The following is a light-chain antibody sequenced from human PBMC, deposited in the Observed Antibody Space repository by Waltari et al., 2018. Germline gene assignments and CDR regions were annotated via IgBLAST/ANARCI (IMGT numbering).Light chain of an antibody. Sequence: VLTQSPVSLSVSPGEGVTLSCRASHSVYRSLAWYQQKPGQGPRLLIYGASTRATGVPTRFSGGGSGTEFTLNIDSLQSEGSAVYVCQEYSAGRPWTFGQGTKVEVK. CDR1: HSVYRS. CDR3: QEYSAGRPWT. V-gene: IGKV3-15*01. J-gene: IGKJ1*01. CDR2: GAS.